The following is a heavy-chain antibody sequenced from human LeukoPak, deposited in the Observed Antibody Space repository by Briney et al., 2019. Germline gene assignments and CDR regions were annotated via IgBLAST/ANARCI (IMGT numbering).Heavy chain of an antibody. CDR3: ARDSPLMRSLDY. CDR1: GGSISSGGYY. D-gene: IGHD2-8*01. V-gene: IGHV4-30-2*01. Sequence: SETLSLTCTVSGGSISSGGYYWSWIRQPPGKGLEWIGYIYHSGSTYYNPSLKSRVTISVDRSKNRFSLKLSSVTAADTAVYYCARDSPLMRSLDYWGQGTLVTVSS. CDR2: IYHSGST. J-gene: IGHJ4*02.